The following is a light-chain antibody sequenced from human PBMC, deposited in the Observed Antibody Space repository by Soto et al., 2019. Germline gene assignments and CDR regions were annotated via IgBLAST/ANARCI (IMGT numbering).Light chain of an antibody. Sequence: DIVMTQSPLSLPVTPGEPASISCRSSQSLLHSNGYNYLDWYLQKPGQSPQLLIYLGSNRASGVPDRFSGSGSGTDFTLKIXRVXAEXVXXXXXXXXXXTPLVTFGGGTKVEIK. CDR1: QSLLHSNGYNY. CDR2: LGS. CDR3: XXXXXTPLVT. V-gene: IGKV2-28*01. J-gene: IGKJ4*01.